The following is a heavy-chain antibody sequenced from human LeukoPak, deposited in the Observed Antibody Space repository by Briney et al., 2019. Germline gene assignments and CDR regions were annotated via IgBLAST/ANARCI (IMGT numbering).Heavy chain of an antibody. CDR2: ISGSGGST. Sequence: PGGSLRLSCAASGFTFSSYAMSWVRQAPGKGLEWVSAISGSGGSTYYADSVKGRFTISRDNPKNTLYLQMNSLRAEDTAVYYCAKGSVYYDSSGYYPAEYFQHWGQGTLVTVSS. D-gene: IGHD3-22*01. CDR1: GFTFSSYA. V-gene: IGHV3-23*01. CDR3: AKGSVYYDSSGYYPAEYFQH. J-gene: IGHJ1*01.